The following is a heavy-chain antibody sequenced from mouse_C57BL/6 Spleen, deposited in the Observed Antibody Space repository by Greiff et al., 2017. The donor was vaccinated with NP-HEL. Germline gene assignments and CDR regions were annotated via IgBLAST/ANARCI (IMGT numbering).Heavy chain of an antibody. CDR1: GFTFSNYW. D-gene: IGHD2-1*01. CDR2: IRLKSDNYAT. Sequence: EVKLMESGGGLVQPGGSMKLSCVASGFTFSNYWMNWVRQSPEKGLEWVAQIRLKSDNYATHYAESVKGRFTISRDDSKSSVYLQMNNLRAEDTGIYYCTGGDLLWRYYAMDYWGQGTSVTVSS. J-gene: IGHJ4*01. CDR3: TGGDLLWRYYAMDY. V-gene: IGHV6-3*01.